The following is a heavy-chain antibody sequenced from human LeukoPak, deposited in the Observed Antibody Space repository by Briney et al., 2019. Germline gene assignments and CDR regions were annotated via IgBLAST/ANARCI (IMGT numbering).Heavy chain of an antibody. CDR2: ISYDGSNK. CDR3: AKVPLSYYYDSSGWGPDYYFDY. V-gene: IGHV3-30*18. D-gene: IGHD3-22*01. CDR1: GFTFSSYG. Sequence: GGSLRLSCAASGFTFSSYGMHWVRQAPGKGLEWVAVISYDGSNKYYADSVKGRFTISRDNSKNTLYLQMNSLRAEDTAVYYCAKVPLSYYYDSSGWGPDYYFDYWGQGTLVTVSS. J-gene: IGHJ4*02.